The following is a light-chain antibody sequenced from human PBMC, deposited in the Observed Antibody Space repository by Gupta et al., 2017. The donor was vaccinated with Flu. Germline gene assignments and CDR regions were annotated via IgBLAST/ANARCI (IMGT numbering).Light chain of an antibody. V-gene: IGLV2-23*01. CDR2: EGS. J-gene: IGLJ1*01. CDR1: SSDVGSYNL. Sequence: QSALTQPASVSGSPGQSITISCTGTSSDVGSYNLVSWYQQHPGKAPKLMIYEGSKRPSGVSNRFSGSKSGNTASLTIXGXQAEDEXDYYCCSYAGGSTSYVFGTGTTVTVL. CDR3: CSYAGGSTSYV.